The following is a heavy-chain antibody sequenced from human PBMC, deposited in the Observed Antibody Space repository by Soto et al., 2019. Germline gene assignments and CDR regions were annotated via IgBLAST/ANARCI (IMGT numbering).Heavy chain of an antibody. V-gene: IGHV1-18*04. D-gene: IGHD3-3*01. J-gene: IGHJ6*02. CDR3: LKEYDFWSGPDDYYYYGMDV. CDR1: GYTFTSYG. Sequence: GPSVKVSCKASGYTFTSYGISWVRQAPGQGLEWMGWISVYNGNTNHAQKLQGRVTMTTDTSTSTAHMELRSLSSDDTDVYYCLKEYDFWSGPDDYYYYGMDVWGQGTTVTVSS. CDR2: ISVYNGNT.